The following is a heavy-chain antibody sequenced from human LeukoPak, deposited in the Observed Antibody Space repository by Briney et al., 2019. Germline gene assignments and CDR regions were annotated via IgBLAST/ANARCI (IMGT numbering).Heavy chain of an antibody. CDR3: ARGANDIWFAP. D-gene: IGHD3-22*01. V-gene: IGHV4-4*07. CDR2: IYPSVGT. CDR1: GGSISSYY. Sequence: SETLSLTCTVSGGSISSYYWSWLRQPAGKGREWIGPIYPSVGTNYSPSLNSQVTQSVDTSKNHLSLHLSSVTAADTAVYYCARGANDIWFAPGGQGTLVTVS. J-gene: IGHJ5*02.